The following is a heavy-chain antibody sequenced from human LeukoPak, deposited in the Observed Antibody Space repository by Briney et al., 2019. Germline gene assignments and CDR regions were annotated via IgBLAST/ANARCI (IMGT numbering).Heavy chain of an antibody. V-gene: IGHV4-34*01. Sequence: PSETLSLTCAVYGGSFSDYNWNWIRQFPGKGLEWIGEINQSGSTEYNPSLKSRVTISVDMSKNQFSLKLSSVTAADSAVYFCARGQVKQQLLPRTGSRDYYFYMDVWGKGTTVTVSS. CDR2: INQSGST. CDR1: GGSFSDYN. D-gene: IGHD6-13*01. CDR3: ARGQVKQQLLPRTGSRDYYFYMDV. J-gene: IGHJ6*03.